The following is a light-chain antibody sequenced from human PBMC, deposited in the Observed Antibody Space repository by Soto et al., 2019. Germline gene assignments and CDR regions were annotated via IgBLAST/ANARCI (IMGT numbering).Light chain of an antibody. Sequence: EIVLTQSPGTLSLSPGERATLSCRASERLSSVYLAWYQQRPGQPPRLLIYGASNRATGIPDRFSGSGSGTDFTLIINRLEPEDVAIYYCQQYGGSPRITFGQGTRLE. J-gene: IGKJ5*01. CDR1: ERLSSVY. V-gene: IGKV3-20*01. CDR3: QQYGGSPRIT. CDR2: GAS.